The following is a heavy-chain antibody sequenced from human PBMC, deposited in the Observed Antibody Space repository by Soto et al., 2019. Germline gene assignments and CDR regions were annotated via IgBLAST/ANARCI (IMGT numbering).Heavy chain of an antibody. CDR3: ARDSTGYSSSWLYYYYHFMDV. J-gene: IGHJ6*03. V-gene: IGHV1-3*01. CDR1: GYTFTSYA. D-gene: IGHD6-13*01. CDR2: INAGNGNT. Sequence: QVQLVQSGAEVKKPGASVKVSCKASGYTFTSYAMHWVRQAPGQRLEWMGWINAGNGNTKYSQMFQGRVTITRDTSASTAYMELSSLRSEDTAVYYCARDSTGYSSSWLYYYYHFMDVWGKGTTVTVSS.